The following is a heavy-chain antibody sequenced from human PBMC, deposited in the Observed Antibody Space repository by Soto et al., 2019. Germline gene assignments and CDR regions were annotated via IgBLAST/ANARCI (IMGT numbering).Heavy chain of an antibody. CDR3: ARPPSGTTSYFDS. J-gene: IGHJ4*02. Sequence: GESLKISCKGSGYSLTSYWIGWVRQMPGKGLEWMGIIYPSDSETRYGPSFQGQVTISADKSISTAYLQWSRLKASDTAMYYCARPPSGTTSYFDSWGQGTLVTVSS. CDR2: IYPSDSET. V-gene: IGHV5-51*01. CDR1: GYSLTSYW. D-gene: IGHD1-7*01.